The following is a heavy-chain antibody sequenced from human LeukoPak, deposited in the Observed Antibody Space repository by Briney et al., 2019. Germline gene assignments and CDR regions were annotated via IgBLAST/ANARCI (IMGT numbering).Heavy chain of an antibody. V-gene: IGHV3-23*01. CDR1: GFTFRSSA. Sequence: GGSLRLSFAAPGFTFRSSAVSCVGQAPGKGLEWVSGTSGSGGSTYYADSVKGRFTISRDNSKNTLYLQMNSLRAEDTAVYYCAEKRWTFGELFPTTYWGQGTLVTVSS. D-gene: IGHD3-10*01. CDR2: TSGSGGST. CDR3: AEKRWTFGELFPTTY. J-gene: IGHJ4*02.